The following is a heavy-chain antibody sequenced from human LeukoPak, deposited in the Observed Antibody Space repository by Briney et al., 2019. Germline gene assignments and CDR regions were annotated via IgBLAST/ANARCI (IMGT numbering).Heavy chain of an antibody. J-gene: IGHJ4*02. Sequence: SVKVSCKASGGTFSGYAISWVRQAPGQGLEWMGGIIPIFGTANYAQKFQGRVTITTDESTSTAYMELSSLRSEDTAVYYCASTLLEYDILTGYYSRLAFDYWGQGTLVTVSS. CDR1: GGTFSGYA. CDR2: IIPIFGTA. CDR3: ASTLLEYDILTGYYSRLAFDY. V-gene: IGHV1-69*05. D-gene: IGHD3-9*01.